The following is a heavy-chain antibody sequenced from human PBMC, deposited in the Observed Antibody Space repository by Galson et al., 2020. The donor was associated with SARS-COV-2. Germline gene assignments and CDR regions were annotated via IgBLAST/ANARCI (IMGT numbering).Heavy chain of an antibody. CDR1: GYSVSTTNY. CDR3: ARQGVNMIVLVTVPGWYFDL. CDR2: VYPSGTT. J-gene: IGHJ2*01. Sequence: SETLSLTCTVSGYSVSTTNYWGWVRQPPGRGLEWIGSVYPSGTTYYNPSLKSRVTISVDTSKNQFSLRLDSVTATDTALYYCARQGVNMIVLVTVPGWYFDLWGRGTLVTVSS. V-gene: IGHV4-38-2*02. D-gene: IGHD3-22*01.